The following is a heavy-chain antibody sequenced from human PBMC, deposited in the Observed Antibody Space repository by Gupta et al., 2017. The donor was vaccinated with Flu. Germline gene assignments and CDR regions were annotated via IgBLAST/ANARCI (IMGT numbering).Heavy chain of an antibody. J-gene: IGHJ6*02. CDR2: IWYDGSNK. D-gene: IGHD3-3*01. CDR3: ARGRLRFLEWLVRGRNYYYYGMDV. V-gene: IGHV3-33*01. Sequence: QVQLVESGGGVVQPGRSLRLSCAASGFTFSSYGMHWVRQAPGKGLEWVAVIWYDGSNKYYADSVKGRFTISRDNSKNTLYLQMNSLRAEDTAVYYCARGRLRFLEWLVRGRNYYYYGMDVWGQGTTVTVSS. CDR1: GFTFSSYG.